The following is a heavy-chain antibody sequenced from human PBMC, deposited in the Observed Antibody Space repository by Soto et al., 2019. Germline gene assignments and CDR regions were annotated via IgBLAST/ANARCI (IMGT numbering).Heavy chain of an antibody. J-gene: IGHJ6*02. CDR3: AGSGYSNNSGMDV. D-gene: IGHD3-22*01. CDR1: GHSISRACYS. V-gene: IGHV4-30-2*01. Sequence: PSDTLSLTCALSGHSISRACYSFISIRQPPGKSLEWIGYIYQNGSTYYNPSLKSRVTISVDRSKNPFSLKLSSVTAAETAVYYGAGSGYSNNSGMDVWGQGTTVTVSS. CDR2: IYQNGST.